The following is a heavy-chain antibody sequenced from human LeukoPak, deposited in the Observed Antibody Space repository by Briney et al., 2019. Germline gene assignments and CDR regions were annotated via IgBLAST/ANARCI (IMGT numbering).Heavy chain of an antibody. Sequence: GGSLRLSCAASGFTFSDYYMSWIRQAPGKGLEWVSSISSSSSYIYYADSVKGRFTISRDNAKNSLYLQMNSLRAEDTAVYYCARDMGYSSGWYNYWGQGTLVTVSS. V-gene: IGHV3-11*06. CDR3: ARDMGYSSGWYNY. D-gene: IGHD6-19*01. J-gene: IGHJ4*02. CDR2: ISSSSSYI. CDR1: GFTFSDYY.